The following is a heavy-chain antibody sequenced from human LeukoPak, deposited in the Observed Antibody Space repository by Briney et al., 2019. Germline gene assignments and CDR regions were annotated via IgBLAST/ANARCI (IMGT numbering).Heavy chain of an antibody. J-gene: IGHJ6*03. V-gene: IGHV1-2*02. CDR1: GYTFTGYY. Sequence: GASVKVSCKASGYTFTGYYMHWVRQAPGQGLGWMGWINPNSGGTNYAQKFQGRVTMTRDTSISTAYMELSRLRSDDTAVYYCATSKMTTVGGYYYYYMDVWGKGTTVTVSS. D-gene: IGHD4-11*01. CDR2: INPNSGGT. CDR3: ATSKMTTVGGYYYYYMDV.